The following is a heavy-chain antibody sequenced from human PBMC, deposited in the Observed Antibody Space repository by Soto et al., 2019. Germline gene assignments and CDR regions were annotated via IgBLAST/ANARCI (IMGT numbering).Heavy chain of an antibody. J-gene: IGHJ4*02. V-gene: IGHV3-33*01. D-gene: IGHD3-3*01. Sequence: QVQLVESGGGVVQPGRSLRLSCAASGFTFSSYGMHWVRQAPGKGLEWVAVIWYDGSNKYYADSVKGRFTISRDTSKNSRYLQMNSRRAEDTAVYYCARDHTIVDPVANYYFYYWGQGTLVTVCS. CDR3: ARDHTIVDPVANYYFYY. CDR1: GFTFSSYG. CDR2: IWYDGSNK.